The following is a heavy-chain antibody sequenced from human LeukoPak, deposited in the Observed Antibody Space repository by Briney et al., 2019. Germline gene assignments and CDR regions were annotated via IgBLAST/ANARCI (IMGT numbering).Heavy chain of an antibody. CDR1: GFTFGDYA. J-gene: IGHJ4*02. D-gene: IGHD4-17*01. Sequence: GGSLILSCTASGFTFGDYAMSWFRQAPGKGLEWVGFIRSKAYGGTTEYAASVKGRFTISRDDSKSIAYLQMNSLKTEDTAVYYCTRGGNSDGELYYFDYWGQGTLVTVSS. V-gene: IGHV3-49*03. CDR2: IRSKAYGGTT. CDR3: TRGGNSDGELYYFDY.